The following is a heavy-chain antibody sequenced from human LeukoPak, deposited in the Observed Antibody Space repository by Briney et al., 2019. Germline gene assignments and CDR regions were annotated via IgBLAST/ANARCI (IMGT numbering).Heavy chain of an antibody. CDR3: ARDAHVLRYFDWFPHDTFDI. D-gene: IGHD3-9*01. J-gene: IGHJ3*02. CDR1: GFTFSDYY. V-gene: IGHV3-11*01. CDR2: NSSSGSSI. Sequence: GGSLRLSCGASGFTFSDYYMSWIRQAPGKGLEWVSYNSSSGSSIFYADSVKGRFTISRDNAKNSLYRRMNSLRAEDTAVYYCARDAHVLRYFDWFPHDTFDIWGQGTMVTVSS.